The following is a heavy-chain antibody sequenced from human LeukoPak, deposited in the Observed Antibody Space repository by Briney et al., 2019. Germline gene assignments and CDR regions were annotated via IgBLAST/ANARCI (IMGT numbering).Heavy chain of an antibody. Sequence: SETLSLTCAVYGGSFSGYYWSWIRQPPGKGLEWIGEINHSGSTNYNPSLKSRVTISVDASKNLFALKLSSVTAADTAVYYCARDRYCSGGSCYLGWFDPWGQGTPVTASS. D-gene: IGHD2-15*01. CDR1: GGSFSGYY. V-gene: IGHV4-34*01. CDR2: INHSGST. CDR3: ARDRYCSGGSCYLGWFDP. J-gene: IGHJ5*02.